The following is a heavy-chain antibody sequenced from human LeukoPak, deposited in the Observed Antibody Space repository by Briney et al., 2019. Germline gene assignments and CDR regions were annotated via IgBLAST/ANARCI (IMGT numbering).Heavy chain of an antibody. V-gene: IGHV3-30*02. CDR3: AKGSKAVFTRDYYMDV. J-gene: IGHJ6*03. CDR2: IRYDGSNK. Sequence: PGGSLRLSCAASGFTFSSYGIHWVRQAPGKGLEWVALIRYDGSNKYYADSVKGRFTISRDNSKNTLYLQMKSLRAEDTAVYYCAKGSKAVFTRDYYMDVWGKGTTVTISS. D-gene: IGHD5/OR15-5a*01. CDR1: GFTFSSYG.